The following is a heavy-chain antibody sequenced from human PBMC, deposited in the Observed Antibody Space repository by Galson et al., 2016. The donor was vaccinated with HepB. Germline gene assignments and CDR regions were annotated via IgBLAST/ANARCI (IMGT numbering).Heavy chain of an antibody. D-gene: IGHD3-10*02. CDR1: GFTFSSYS. Sequence: LRLSCAASGFTFSSYSMNWVRQAPGKGLEWIGKINHSGSSNYNPSLKSRVTISVDTSKSQFSLELTSVTAADTAVYYCARGKSVRVVGYYYYYGMDVWGQGTTVTVS. V-gene: IGHV4-34*01. J-gene: IGHJ6*02. CDR2: INHSGSS. CDR3: ARGKSVRVVGYYYYYGMDV.